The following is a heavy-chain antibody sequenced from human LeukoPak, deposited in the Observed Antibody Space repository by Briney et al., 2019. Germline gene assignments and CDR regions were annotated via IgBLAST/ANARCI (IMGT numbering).Heavy chain of an antibody. D-gene: IGHD3-22*01. CDR2: ISGSGGST. J-gene: IGHJ4*02. Sequence: GGSLRLSCAASGFTFSSYAMSWVHQAPGKGLEWVSAISGSGGSTYYADSVKGRFTISRDNSKNTLYLQMNSLRAEDTAVYYCAKVKRNYYDTSEFDYWGQGTLVTVSS. CDR1: GFTFSSYA. V-gene: IGHV3-23*01. CDR3: AKVKRNYYDTSEFDY.